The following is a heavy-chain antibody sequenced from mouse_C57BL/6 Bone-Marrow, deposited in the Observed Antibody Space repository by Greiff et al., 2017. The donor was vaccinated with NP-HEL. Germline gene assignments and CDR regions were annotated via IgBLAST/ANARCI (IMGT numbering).Heavy chain of an antibody. CDR1: GYTFTSYW. D-gene: IGHD1-1*01. J-gene: IGHJ2*01. Sequence: QVQLQQSGAELAKPGASVKLSCKASGYTFTSYWMHWVKPRPGQGLEWIGYINPSSGYTKYNQKFKDKATLTADKSSSTAYIQLSSLTYDESAVYYCAKGIYGSTFDYWGQGTTLTVSS. CDR2: INPSSGYT. V-gene: IGHV1-7*01. CDR3: AKGIYGSTFDY.